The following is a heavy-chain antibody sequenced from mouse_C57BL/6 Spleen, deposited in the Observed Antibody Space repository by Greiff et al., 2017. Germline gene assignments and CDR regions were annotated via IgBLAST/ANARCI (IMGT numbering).Heavy chain of an antibody. Sequence: EVKLVESGGGLVKPGGSLKLSCAASGFTFSSYAMSWVRQTPEKRLEWVATISDGGSYTYYPDNVKGRFTISRDNAKNNLYLQMSHLKSEDTAMYYCARGGDSSGYEGDFDYWGQGTTLTVSS. CDR1: GFTFSSYA. V-gene: IGHV5-4*03. J-gene: IGHJ2*01. D-gene: IGHD3-2*02. CDR2: ISDGGSYT. CDR3: ARGGDSSGYEGDFDY.